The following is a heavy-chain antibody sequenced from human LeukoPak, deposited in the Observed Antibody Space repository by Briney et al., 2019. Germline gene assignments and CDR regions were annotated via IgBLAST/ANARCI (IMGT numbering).Heavy chain of an antibody. J-gene: IGHJ6*03. Sequence: GGSLRLSCAASGFTFSDYNMHWVRQAPGKGLEWVAFIRYDGSDKYYADSVKGRFTISRDNSKNTLYLQMNSLRAEDTAVYYCARVSARYYYYYMDVWGKGTTVTVSS. V-gene: IGHV3-30*02. CDR3: ARVSARYYYYYMDV. CDR2: IRYDGSDK. CDR1: GFTFSDYN.